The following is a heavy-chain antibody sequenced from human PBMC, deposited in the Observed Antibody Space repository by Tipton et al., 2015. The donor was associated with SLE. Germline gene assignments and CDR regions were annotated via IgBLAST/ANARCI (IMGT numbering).Heavy chain of an antibody. Sequence: GSLRLSCAASGFTFSSYSMNWVRQAPGKGLEWVSSISSSSSYIYYADSVKGRFTISRDNAKNSLYLQMSSLRVEDTAVYYCARSLHYDFWSGYYYYYGMDVWGQGTTVTVSS. V-gene: IGHV3-21*01. J-gene: IGHJ6*02. D-gene: IGHD3-3*01. CDR1: GFTFSSYS. CDR2: ISSSSSYI. CDR3: ARSLHYDFWSGYYYYYGMDV.